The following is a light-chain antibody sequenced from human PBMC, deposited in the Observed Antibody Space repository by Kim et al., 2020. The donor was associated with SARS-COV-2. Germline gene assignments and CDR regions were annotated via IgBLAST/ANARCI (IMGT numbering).Light chain of an antibody. Sequence: SPGERATLSCRASQSVSSSYLAWYQQKPGQAPRLLIYGASSRATGIPDRFSGSGSGTDFTLTISRLEPEDFAVYYCQQYGSSLRGTFGQGTKLEI. CDR3: QQYGSSLRGT. CDR1: QSVSSSY. CDR2: GAS. V-gene: IGKV3-20*01. J-gene: IGKJ2*01.